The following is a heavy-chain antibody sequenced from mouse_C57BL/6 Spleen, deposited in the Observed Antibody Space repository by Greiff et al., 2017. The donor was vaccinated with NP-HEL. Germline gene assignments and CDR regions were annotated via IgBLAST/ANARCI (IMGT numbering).Heavy chain of an antibody. D-gene: IGHD1-1*01. J-gene: IGHJ2*01. CDR2: IYPGDGDT. Sequence: VQLQQSGAELVKPGASVKISCKASGYAFSSYWMNWVKQRPGKGLEWIGQIYPGDGDTNYNGKFKGKATLTADKSSSTADMQLSSRTSEDSAVYFWARDYYGSRFDYWGQVTTLTVSS. CDR1: GYAFSSYW. CDR3: ARDYYGSRFDY. V-gene: IGHV1-80*01.